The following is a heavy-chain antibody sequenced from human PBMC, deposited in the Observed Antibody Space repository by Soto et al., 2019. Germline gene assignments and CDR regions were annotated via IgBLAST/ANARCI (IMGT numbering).Heavy chain of an antibody. V-gene: IGHV4-39*01. CDR2: IYYSGST. Sequence: QLQLQASGPGLVKPSETLSLTCTVSGGYISSSSYYWGWIRQPPGKGLEWIGSIYYSGSTYYNPSIKSRVTISVDTSNNPVPLKLSSVTAADTDVYSCARHRGISTCDYWGQGTLVTVSS. D-gene: IGHD3-3*02. CDR3: ARHRGISTCDY. CDR1: GGYISSSSYY. J-gene: IGHJ4*02.